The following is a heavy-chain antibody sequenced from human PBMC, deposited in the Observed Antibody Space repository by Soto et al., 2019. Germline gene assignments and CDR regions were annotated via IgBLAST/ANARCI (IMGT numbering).Heavy chain of an antibody. CDR3: ARGSNSSSWMVFGDYYYYGMDV. CDR2: ISSSSSYI. J-gene: IGHJ6*02. V-gene: IGHV3-21*01. D-gene: IGHD6-13*01. CDR1: GFTFSSYS. Sequence: GGSLRLSCAASGFTFSSYSMNWVRQAPGKGLEWVSSISSSSSYIYYADSVKGRFTISRDNAKNSLYLQMNSPRAEDTAVYYCARGSNSSSWMVFGDYYYYGMDVWGQGTTVTVSS.